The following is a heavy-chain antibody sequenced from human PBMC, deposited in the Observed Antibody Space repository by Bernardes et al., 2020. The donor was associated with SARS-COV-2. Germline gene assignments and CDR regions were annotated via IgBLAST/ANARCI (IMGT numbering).Heavy chain of an antibody. CDR1: GSTFTT. CDR2: IYPGDDIT. J-gene: IGHJ4*02. Sequence: ASVKVSCKASGSTFTTMHWVRQAPGQGLEGMGIIYPGDDITTYAQKFRGRVTVTRDTSTNTVYMELSSLRSEDTAVYYCARQHRSSWLFDYWGQGTLVTVSS. CDR3: ARQHRSSWLFDY. V-gene: IGHV1-46*01. D-gene: IGHD6-13*01.